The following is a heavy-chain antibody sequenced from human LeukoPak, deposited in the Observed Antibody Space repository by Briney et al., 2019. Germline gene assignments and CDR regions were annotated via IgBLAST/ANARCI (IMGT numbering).Heavy chain of an antibody. CDR3: ARQGPYGDYSH. J-gene: IGHJ4*02. Sequence: GGSLRLSCAASGFTFSSYPMSWVRQAPGKGLEWVSAIRGSGADTYYADSVKGRFTISRDNAKNSLFLQINSLRAEDTAVYYCARQGPYGDYSHWGQGTMVTVSS. CDR2: IRGSGADT. CDR1: GFTFSSYP. V-gene: IGHV3-23*01. D-gene: IGHD4-17*01.